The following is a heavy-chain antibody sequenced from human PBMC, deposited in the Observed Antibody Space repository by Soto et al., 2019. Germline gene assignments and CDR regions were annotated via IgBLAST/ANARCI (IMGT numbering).Heavy chain of an antibody. CDR3: ANIGDSSGIDY. V-gene: IGHV3-30*18. J-gene: IGHJ4*02. D-gene: IGHD3-22*01. Sequence: QVQLVESGGGVVQPGRSLRLSCAASGFTFSSYGMHWVRQAPGKGLEWVAVISYDGSNKYYADSVKGRFTISRDKSKNSLYLQMNSLRAGDTAVYYCANIGDSSGIDYWGQGTLVTVSS. CDR1: GFTFSSYG. CDR2: ISYDGSNK.